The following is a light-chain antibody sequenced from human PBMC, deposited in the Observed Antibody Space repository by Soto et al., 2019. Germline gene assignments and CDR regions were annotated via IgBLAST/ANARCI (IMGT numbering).Light chain of an antibody. Sequence: AILLTQSPSSLSASVGDRVTITCRASQGIDSSFAWYQQKPGKAPKLLIYAASSLQSGVPSRFRGSGSGTDFTLTISSLQPEDFETYYCQQIHDYPITLGQGTRLEIK. J-gene: IGKJ5*01. V-gene: IGKV1D-13*01. CDR1: QGIDSS. CDR3: QQIHDYPIT. CDR2: AAS.